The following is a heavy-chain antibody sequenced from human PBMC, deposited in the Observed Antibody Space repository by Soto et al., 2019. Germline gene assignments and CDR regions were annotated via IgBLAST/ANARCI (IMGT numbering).Heavy chain of an antibody. CDR3: ARHYGDYNGGY. V-gene: IGHV1-69*02. D-gene: IGHD4-17*01. CDR2: IIPILGIA. J-gene: IGHJ4*02. CDR1: GGTFSSYT. Sequence: QVQLVQSGAEVKKPGSSVKVSCKASGGTFSSYTINWVRQAPGQGLEWMGRIIPILGIANYAQKFQSRVTITADKSASIAYMELISLTSEDTPVYYCARHYGDYNGGYWGQGTLVTVSS.